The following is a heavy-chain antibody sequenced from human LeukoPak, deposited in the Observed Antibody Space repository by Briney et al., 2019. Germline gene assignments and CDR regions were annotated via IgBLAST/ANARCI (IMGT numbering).Heavy chain of an antibody. CDR3: ARRGGPSDY. J-gene: IGHJ4*02. CDR2: IYSSGSI. CDR1: GGSVSSGSYY. Sequence: PSETLSLTCTVSGGSVSSGSYYWSWIRQPPGKGLEWIGYIYSSGSINYNPSLMSRVTISLATSKNQFSLKLTSLTAADTAVYYCARRGGPSDYWGQGTLVTVSS. V-gene: IGHV4-61*01. D-gene: IGHD4-23*01.